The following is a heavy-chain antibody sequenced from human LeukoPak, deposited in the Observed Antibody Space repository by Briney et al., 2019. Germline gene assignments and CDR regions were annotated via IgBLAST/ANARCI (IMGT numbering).Heavy chain of an antibody. CDR1: GGSISSSSYY. V-gene: IGHV4-39*01. J-gene: IGHJ4*02. D-gene: IGHD3-9*01. Sequence: SETLSLTCTVSGGSISSSSYYWGWIRQPPGKGLEWIGSIYYSGSTYYNPSLKSRVTISVDTSKNQFSLKLSSVTAADTAVYYCARHFGAVLRYFDWSPTYFDYWGQGTLVTVSS. CDR3: ARHFGAVLRYFDWSPTYFDY. CDR2: IYYSGST.